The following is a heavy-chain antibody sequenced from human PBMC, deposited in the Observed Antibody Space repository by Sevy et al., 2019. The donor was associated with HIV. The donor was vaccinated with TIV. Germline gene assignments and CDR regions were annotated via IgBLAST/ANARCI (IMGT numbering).Heavy chain of an antibody. CDR3: TRGSGGKSIFDY. J-gene: IGHJ4*02. V-gene: IGHV3-49*04. D-gene: IGHD3-16*01. CDR1: GFTFGDYA. CDR2: IKSKAQGGTI. Sequence: GGSLRLSCTTSGFTFGDYAMNWVRQAPGKGLEWVAFIKSKAQGGTIDHAASVKGRFTISRDDSKSIAYLEMNNLKIEDSAVYYCTRGSGGKSIFDYWGQGTLVTVSS.